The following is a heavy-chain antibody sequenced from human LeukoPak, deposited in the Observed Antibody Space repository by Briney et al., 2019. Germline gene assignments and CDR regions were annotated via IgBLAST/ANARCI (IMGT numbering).Heavy chain of an antibody. CDR1: GFTVSSNY. V-gene: IGHV3-53*01. D-gene: IGHD6-19*01. Sequence: GGSLRLSCAASGFTVSSNYMSWVRQAPGKGLEGVSVIYSGGSTYYADSVKGRFTISRDNSKNTLYLQMNSLRAEDTAVYYCARGGKSSGWADYPYYYYYGMDVWGQGTTVTVSS. CDR2: IYSGGST. CDR3: ARGGKSSGWADYPYYYYYGMDV. J-gene: IGHJ6*02.